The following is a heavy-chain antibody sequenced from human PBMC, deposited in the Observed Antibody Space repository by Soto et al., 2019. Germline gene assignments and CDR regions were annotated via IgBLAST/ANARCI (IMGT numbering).Heavy chain of an antibody. CDR2: ISLYSDGT. V-gene: IGHV1-18*01. CDR1: GYTFSNYG. J-gene: IGHJ5*02. CDR3: ARVVPGAEAWFGP. D-gene: IGHD2-2*01. Sequence: ASVKVSCTTSGYTFSNYGITWVRQAPGQPLEWLGWISLYSDGTNYAQKFQGRVSMTTDASTTTAYMELRSLRSDDTAVYYCARVVPGAEAWFGPWGQGTLVTVSS.